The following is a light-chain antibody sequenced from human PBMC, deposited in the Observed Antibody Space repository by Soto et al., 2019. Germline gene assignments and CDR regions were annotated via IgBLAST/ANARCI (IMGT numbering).Light chain of an antibody. J-gene: IGLJ2*01. V-gene: IGLV2-14*01. CDR1: SSDVGGYNY. CDR3: SSYTSSSTLG. CDR2: DVS. Sequence: QSALTQPASVSGSPAQSITISCTGTSSDVGGYNYVSWYQQHPGKAPKLMIYDVSNRPSGVSNRFSGSKSGNTASLTISGLQAEDEADYYCSSYTSSSTLGFGGGTKLTVL.